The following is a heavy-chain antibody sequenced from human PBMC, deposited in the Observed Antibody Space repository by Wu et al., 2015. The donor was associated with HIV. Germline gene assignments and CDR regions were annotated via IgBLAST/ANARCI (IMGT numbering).Heavy chain of an antibody. D-gene: IGHD3-10*01. CDR1: GATFISYS. CDR3: ARDLARETMIRDRPRYGLDV. CDR2: FIPIFGTA. V-gene: IGHV1-69*05. J-gene: IGHJ6*02. Sequence: QVQLMQSGAEVKKPGSSVKVSCKASGATFISYSITWVRQAPGQGLEWMGGFIPIFGTANYAQKFQGRLTITTDESTATGYMELSSLRSDDTAVYYCARDLARETMIRDRPRYGLDVWGQGDHSHRLL.